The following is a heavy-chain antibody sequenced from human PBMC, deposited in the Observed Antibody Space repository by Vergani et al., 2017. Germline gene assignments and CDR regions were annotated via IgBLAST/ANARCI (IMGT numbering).Heavy chain of an antibody. CDR1: GFTFSSYG. V-gene: IGHV3-30*18. J-gene: IGHJ6*03. Sequence: VQLVESGGGLVKPGGSLRLSCAASGFTFSSYGMHWVRQAPGKGLEWVAVISYDGSNKYYADSVKGRFTISRDNSKNTLYLQMNSLRAEDTAVYYCAKVATGTTRYYYYYYMDVWGKGTTVTVSS. D-gene: IGHD1-1*01. CDR2: ISYDGSNK. CDR3: AKVATGTTRYYYYYYMDV.